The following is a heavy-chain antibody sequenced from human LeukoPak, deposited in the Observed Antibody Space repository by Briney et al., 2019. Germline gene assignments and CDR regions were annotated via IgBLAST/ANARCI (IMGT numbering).Heavy chain of an antibody. D-gene: IGHD3-22*01. Sequence: GGSLRLSCAASGFTFSSYAMSWVRQATGEGLEWVSAISGSGGSTYYADSVKGRFTISRDNSKNTLYLQMNSLRAEDTAVYYCAKAPFSYYYDSSGDYWGQGTLVTVSS. CDR3: AKAPFSYYYDSSGDY. J-gene: IGHJ4*02. V-gene: IGHV3-23*01. CDR2: ISGSGGST. CDR1: GFTFSSYA.